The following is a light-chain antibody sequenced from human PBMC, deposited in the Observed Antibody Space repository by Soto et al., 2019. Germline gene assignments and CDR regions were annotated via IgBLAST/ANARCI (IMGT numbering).Light chain of an antibody. J-gene: IGKJ1*01. CDR1: QTISSW. V-gene: IGKV1-5*03. CDR2: KAS. Sequence: DIQMTQSPSTLSGSVGDRVTITCRASQTISSWLAWYQQKPGKATKLLIYKASTLKSGVPSRFSGSGSGTEFTLTISSLQPDDFATYDCQNYNSYSEAFGQGTKVELK. CDR3: QNYNSYSEA.